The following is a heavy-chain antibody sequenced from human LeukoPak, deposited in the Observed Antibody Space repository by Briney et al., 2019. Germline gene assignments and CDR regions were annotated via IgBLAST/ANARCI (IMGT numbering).Heavy chain of an antibody. D-gene: IGHD4/OR15-4a*01. V-gene: IGHV3-66*01. Sequence: GGSLRLSCAASGFTISSSYMSWVRQVPGKGPEWVSCIYGADTIYYADFVKDRFTISRDSNRNILYLQMNSLRAEDTAVYYCARGARGAYFDYWGQGTLVTVSS. CDR1: GFTISSSY. J-gene: IGHJ4*02. CDR3: ARGARGAYFDY. CDR2: IYGADTI.